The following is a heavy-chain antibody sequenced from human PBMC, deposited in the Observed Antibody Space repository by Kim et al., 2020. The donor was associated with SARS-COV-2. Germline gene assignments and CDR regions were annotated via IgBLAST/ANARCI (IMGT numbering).Heavy chain of an antibody. CDR3: AREACSGGSCYSWFDP. D-gene: IGHD2-15*01. V-gene: IGHV4-59*01. J-gene: IGHJ5*02. Sequence: LKSRGTISVDTSKNQFSLKLSSVTAADTAVYYCAREACSGGSCYSWFDPWGQGPLVTVSS.